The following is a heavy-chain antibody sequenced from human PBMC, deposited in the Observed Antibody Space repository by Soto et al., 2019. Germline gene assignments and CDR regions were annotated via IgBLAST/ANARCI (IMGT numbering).Heavy chain of an antibody. J-gene: IGHJ4*02. Sequence: EVQLVESGGGLVQPGRSLRLSCAASGFTFDDYAMHWVRQAPGKGLEWVSGISWNSGSIGYADSVKGRFTISRDNAKNSLYLQMNSLRAEDTALYYCAKSYYYDSSGYNPVFDYWGQGTLVPVSS. D-gene: IGHD3-22*01. CDR1: GFTFDDYA. CDR3: AKSYYYDSSGYNPVFDY. V-gene: IGHV3-9*01. CDR2: ISWNSGSI.